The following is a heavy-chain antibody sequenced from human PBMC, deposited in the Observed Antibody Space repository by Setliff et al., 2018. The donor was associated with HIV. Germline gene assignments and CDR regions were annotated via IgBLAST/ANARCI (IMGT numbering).Heavy chain of an antibody. CDR1: ADSLDGYY. D-gene: IGHD1-7*01. CDR2: IQISGST. V-gene: IGHV4-4*07. J-gene: IGHJ6*03. Sequence: PSETLSLICTVSADSLDGYYWAWIRQPAGKGLEWIGRIQISGSTDSNPSLMSRVTMSLDASKNQFSLRLISVTPADTGVSYCARVNGIELSVHYYFMDVWGKGTTVTVSS. CDR3: ARVNGIELSVHYYFMDV.